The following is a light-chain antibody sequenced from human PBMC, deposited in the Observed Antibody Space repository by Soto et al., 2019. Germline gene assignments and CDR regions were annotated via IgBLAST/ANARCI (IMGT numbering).Light chain of an antibody. V-gene: IGLV2-14*03. CDR3: SSYSTSNNLGV. Sequence: QSALTQPASVSGSPGQSITISCTGTSSDVGGYNYVAWYQQHPGKAPKVMIYDVSKRPSGISNRFSGSKSGNTASLTISGLQAEDEADYYYSSYSTSNNLGVFGGGTKLTVL. CDR1: SSDVGGYNY. J-gene: IGLJ3*02. CDR2: DVS.